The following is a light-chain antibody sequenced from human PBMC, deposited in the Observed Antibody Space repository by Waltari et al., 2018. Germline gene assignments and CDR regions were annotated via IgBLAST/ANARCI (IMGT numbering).Light chain of an antibody. CDR2: DVS. CDR3: SSYADTYVV. Sequence: QSALPQPRSVSGSPGQSVPLSCTGTSMDVGGCHFPSWYQHHPGKAPKVMIYDVSQRPSGVPDRFSGSKSGNTASLTISGLQAEDEGDYYCSSYADTYVVFGGGTKVTVL. V-gene: IGLV2-11*01. J-gene: IGLJ2*01. CDR1: SMDVGGCHF.